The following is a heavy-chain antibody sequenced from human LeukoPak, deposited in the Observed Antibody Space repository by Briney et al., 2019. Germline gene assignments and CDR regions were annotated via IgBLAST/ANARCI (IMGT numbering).Heavy chain of an antibody. CDR1: GGSISSGDYY. V-gene: IGHV4-30-4*01. Sequence: PSETLSFTCTVSGGSISSGDYYWSWIRQPPGKGLEWIGYIYYSGGTYYNPSLKSRVTISVDTSKNQFSLKLSSVTAADTAVYYCARDTAMVGFDYWGQGTLVTVSS. CDR2: IYYSGGT. D-gene: IGHD5-18*01. CDR3: ARDTAMVGFDY. J-gene: IGHJ4*02.